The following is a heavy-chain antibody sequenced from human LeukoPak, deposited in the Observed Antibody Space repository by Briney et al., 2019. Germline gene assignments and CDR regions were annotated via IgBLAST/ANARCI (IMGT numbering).Heavy chain of an antibody. Sequence: SETLSLTCTVSGGSISSYYWSWIRQPPGKGLEWIGSIYNSGSTYYNPSLMSRVTISVDASKNQFSLKLSPMTAADTAVYYCSGVLECSSTSCYYLFYYYYMDVGGKGTTVTVSS. D-gene: IGHD2-2*01. CDR2: IYNSGST. J-gene: IGHJ6*03. CDR1: GGSISSYY. CDR3: SGVLECSSTSCYYLFYYYYMDV. V-gene: IGHV4-59*12.